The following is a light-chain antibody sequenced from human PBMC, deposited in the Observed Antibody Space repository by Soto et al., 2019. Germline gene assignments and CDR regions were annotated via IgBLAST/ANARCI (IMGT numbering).Light chain of an antibody. CDR1: QGIGTY. Sequence: MIPSASSMAASVGGRVTIACLVTQGIGTYLTWYPQKPGRAHNLLIYDASTLQNGAPSRFSGRASATDFTLTIRSLQPDDVGTYFCQQTYSTPPWTFGQGTKVDIK. CDR3: QQTYSTPPWT. V-gene: IGKV1-39*01. CDR2: DAS. J-gene: IGKJ1*01.